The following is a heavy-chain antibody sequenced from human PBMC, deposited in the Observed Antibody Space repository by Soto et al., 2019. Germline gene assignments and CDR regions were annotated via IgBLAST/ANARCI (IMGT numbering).Heavy chain of an antibody. V-gene: IGHV3-30*03. J-gene: IGHJ4*02. CDR2: ISYDGTNK. CDR1: GFTFTTYG. Sequence: GGSLRLSCAASGFTFTTYGMHWVRQAPGKGLEWVAVISYDGTNKFYEDSVGGRFTISRDNSKNTLFLQMNSLRPEDTAVYYCARGTPYTTGWYYFDFWGQGTLVTVSS. CDR3: ARGTPYTTGWYYFDF. D-gene: IGHD6-19*01.